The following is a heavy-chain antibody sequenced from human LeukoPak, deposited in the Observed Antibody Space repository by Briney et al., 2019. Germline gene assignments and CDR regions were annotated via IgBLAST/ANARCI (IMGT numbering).Heavy chain of an antibody. V-gene: IGHV4-39*07. CDR3: ARTRFLYYYDSSGYYFDP. CDR1: GGSISSGSYY. Sequence: PSETLSLTCTVSGGSISSGSYYWGWIRQPPGKGLEWIGSMFHSGSTDYNPSLKSRVTMSVDTSKNQFSLKLSSVTAADTAVYYCARTRFLYYYDSSGYYFDPWGQGTLVTVSS. J-gene: IGHJ5*02. CDR2: MFHSGST. D-gene: IGHD3-22*01.